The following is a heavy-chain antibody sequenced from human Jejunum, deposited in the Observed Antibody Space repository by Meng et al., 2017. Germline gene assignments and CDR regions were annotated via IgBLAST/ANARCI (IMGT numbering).Heavy chain of an antibody. Sequence: QLRLQESGPGPVKPSETLSLTCTVSGASISTGIYYWSWIRQHPGKGLEWIGYIYDSGTTSYNPSLKSPVTISMDTSKNQFSLRLGSVTAADTAVYYRATIDYGEVFFVYWGQGTLVTVSS. V-gene: IGHV4-31*04. CDR2: IYDSGTT. J-gene: IGHJ4*02. CDR3: ATIDYGEVFFVY. D-gene: IGHD4-17*01. CDR1: GASISTGIYY.